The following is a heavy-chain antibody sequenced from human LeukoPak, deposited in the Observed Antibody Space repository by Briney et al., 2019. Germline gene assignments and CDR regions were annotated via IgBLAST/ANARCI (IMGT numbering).Heavy chain of an antibody. CDR1: GGSISSSSFY. J-gene: IGHJ4*02. Sequence: SETLSLTCTVSGGSISSSSFYWGWIRQPPGKGLEWIGSIYYSGSTYYNSSLKSRVTISVDTSKNQFSLKLSSVTAADTAVYYCARDNDDSYFDYWGQGTLVTVSS. V-gene: IGHV4-39*07. CDR2: IYYSGST. D-gene: IGHD4-17*01. CDR3: ARDNDDSYFDY.